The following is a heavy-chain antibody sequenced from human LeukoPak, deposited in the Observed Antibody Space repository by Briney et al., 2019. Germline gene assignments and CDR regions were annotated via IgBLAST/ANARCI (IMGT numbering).Heavy chain of an antibody. V-gene: IGHV4-4*02. Sequence: SGTLSLTCAVSDGSISSSNWWSWVRQPPGEGLEWIGEIYHSGSTNYNPSLKSRVTISVGKSKNQFSLELSSVTATDTAVYFCATNRAGTYDRPFDIWGQGTMVTVSS. CDR2: IYHSGST. J-gene: IGHJ3*02. D-gene: IGHD1-26*01. CDR1: DGSISSSNW. CDR3: ATNRAGTYDRPFDI.